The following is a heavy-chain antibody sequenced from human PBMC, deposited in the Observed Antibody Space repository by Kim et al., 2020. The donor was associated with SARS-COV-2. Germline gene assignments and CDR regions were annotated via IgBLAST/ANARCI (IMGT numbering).Heavy chain of an antibody. V-gene: IGHV4-59*01. D-gene: IGHD6-13*01. J-gene: IGHJ4*02. CDR3: VGSGWLCPFDY. Sequence: NSHPSLKTRVTISVDTSKNRFSLKLSSVTAADTVVYYCVGSGWLCPFDYWGQGTLVTVSS.